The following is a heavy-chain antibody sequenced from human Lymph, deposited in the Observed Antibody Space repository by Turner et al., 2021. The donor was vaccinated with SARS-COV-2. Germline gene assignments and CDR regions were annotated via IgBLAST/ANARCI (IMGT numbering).Heavy chain of an antibody. Sequence: EVQLVAAGGGLLQPGGSLQLSCAASLFTVSRSYMSWVRQAPGKGLEWVTVIYSGGSTYDADSGKGRFTISRDNSKNTLYLQMNSLRAEDTAVYYCARVLPYGDYFDYWGQGTLVTVSS. D-gene: IGHD4-17*01. CDR3: ARVLPYGDYFDY. CDR1: LFTVSRSY. V-gene: IGHV3-53*01. J-gene: IGHJ4*02. CDR2: IYSGGST.